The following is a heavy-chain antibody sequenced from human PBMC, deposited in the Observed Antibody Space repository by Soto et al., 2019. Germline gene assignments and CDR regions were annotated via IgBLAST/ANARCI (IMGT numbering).Heavy chain of an antibody. J-gene: IGHJ3*02. V-gene: IGHV4-4*07. CDR2: IYTSGST. Sequence: SETLSLTCTVSGGSISSYYWSWIRQPAGKGLEWIGRIYTSGSTNYNPSLKSRVTMSVDTSKNQFSPKLSSVTAADTAVYYCARDLGQWLVRDRGAFDIWGQGTMVTVS. D-gene: IGHD6-19*01. CDR3: ARDLGQWLVRDRGAFDI. CDR1: GGSISSYY.